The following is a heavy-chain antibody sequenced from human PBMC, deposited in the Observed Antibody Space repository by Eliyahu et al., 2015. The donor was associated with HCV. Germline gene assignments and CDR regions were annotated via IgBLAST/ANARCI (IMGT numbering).Heavy chain of an antibody. CDR2: IGGSGRDI. V-gene: IGHV3-11*01. J-gene: IGHJ5*02. CDR1: GFTFSDYY. CDR3: AKLARLLDT. Sequence: QVQLVESGGGLVQPGGSLRLFCAAXGFTFSDYYMTWIRQAPGKGLEYISYIGGSGRDIKYTDSVQGRFTVSRDNAKNSLFLQMNSLRVEDTAIYYCAKLARLLDTWGQGTLVTVSS.